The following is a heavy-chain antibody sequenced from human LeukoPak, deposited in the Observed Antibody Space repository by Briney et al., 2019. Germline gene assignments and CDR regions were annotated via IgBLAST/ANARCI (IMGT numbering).Heavy chain of an antibody. D-gene: IGHD6-6*01. J-gene: IGHJ2*01. V-gene: IGHV4-34*01. CDR2: INHSGST. CDR1: GGSFSGYY. CDR3: ARGHPQYSSSGYFDL. Sequence: PSETLSLTCAVYGGSFSGYYWSWIRQPPGKGLEWIGEINHSGSTNYNPSLKSRVTISVDTSRNQFPLKLSSVTAADTAVYYCARGHPQYSSSGYFDLWGRGTLVTVSS.